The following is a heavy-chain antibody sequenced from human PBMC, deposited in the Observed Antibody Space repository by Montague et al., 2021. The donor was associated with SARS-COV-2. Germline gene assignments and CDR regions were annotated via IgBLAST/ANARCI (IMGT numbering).Heavy chain of an antibody. CDR1: GGSIGTSSHF. V-gene: IGHV4-39*07. CDR3: ARLREAGDVLDY. Sequence: SETLSLTCTVSGGSIGTSSHFWGWVRQPPGKGLEWIGIIYSSGTTSYIPSLKSRLTISSDTSKNQFSLRLASVTAADTAVYYCARLREAGDVLDYWGQGNPVTVSS. J-gene: IGHJ4*02. CDR2: IYSSGTT. D-gene: IGHD7-27*01.